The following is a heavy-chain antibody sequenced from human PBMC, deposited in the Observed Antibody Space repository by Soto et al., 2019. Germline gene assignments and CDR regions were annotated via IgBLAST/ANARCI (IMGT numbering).Heavy chain of an antibody. Sequence: QVQLQESGPGLVKPSETLSLTCTVSGDSVSSGGNYWSWIRQPPGEGLEWIAYIHYSGSVNYNPCRNNRVTISVKTSKNQVALRLNSVTAADTAFYNCASGGRYCGTTGCHTSCFDYWGQGPLVTVSS. CDR1: GDSVSSGGNY. D-gene: IGHD2-2*02. J-gene: IGHJ4*02. CDR3: ASGGRYCGTTGCHTSCFDY. V-gene: IGHV4-61*08. CDR2: IHYSGSV.